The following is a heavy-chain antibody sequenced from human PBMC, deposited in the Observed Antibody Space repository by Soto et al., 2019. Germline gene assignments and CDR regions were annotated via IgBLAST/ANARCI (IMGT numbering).Heavy chain of an antibody. CDR1: GGSISSYY. J-gene: IGHJ4*02. CDR3: ARHSSSSSRGQFDY. CDR2: IYYSGST. V-gene: IGHV4-59*08. Sequence: SETLSLTCTVSGGSISSYYWSWIRQPPGKGLEWIGYIYYSGSTNYNPSLKSRVTISVDTSKNQFSLKLSSVTAADTAVYYCARHSSSSSRGQFDYWGQGTLVTVSS. D-gene: IGHD6-6*01.